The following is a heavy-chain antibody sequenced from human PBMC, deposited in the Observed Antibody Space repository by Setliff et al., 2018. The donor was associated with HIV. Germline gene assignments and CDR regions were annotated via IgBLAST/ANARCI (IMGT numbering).Heavy chain of an antibody. V-gene: IGHV3-74*01. J-gene: IGHJ4*02. CDR3: AKVLYYDYVWGSYDPLYYFDY. CDR1: GFTFSSSW. CDR2: INSDGSTT. Sequence: GGSLRLSCAASGFTFSSSWMHWVRQAPGKGLVWVSHINSDGSTTNYADSVKGRFTISRDNAKNTLFLQMNSLRAEDTAVYYCAKVLYYDYVWGSYDPLYYFDYWGQGTLVTVSS. D-gene: IGHD3-16*01.